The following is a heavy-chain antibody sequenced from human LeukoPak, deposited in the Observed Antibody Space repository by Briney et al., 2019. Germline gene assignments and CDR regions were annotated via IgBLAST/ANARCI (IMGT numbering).Heavy chain of an antibody. CDR2: IYYIGST. J-gene: IGHJ2*01. V-gene: IGHV4-39*01. D-gene: IGHD6-19*01. CDR1: GGSVSSSTYY. CDR3: ARRKWRAVTGTEYSDL. Sequence: SETLSLTCIVSGGSVSSSTYYWGWIRQPPGKGLEWIGNIYYIGSTYYSPSLKSRVTISVDTSKNQFSLKLSSVTAADTAVYYCARRKWRAVTGTEYSDLWGRGTLVTVSS.